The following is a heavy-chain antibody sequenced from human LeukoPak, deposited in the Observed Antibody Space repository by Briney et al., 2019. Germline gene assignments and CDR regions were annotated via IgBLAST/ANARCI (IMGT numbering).Heavy chain of an antibody. CDR1: GLTFSGYW. CDR2: IKQDGSEK. V-gene: IGHV3-7*01. D-gene: IGHD3-16*01. Sequence: GSLRLSCAASGLTFSGYWMSWVRQAPGKGLEWVANIKQDGSEKYYVDSVKGRFAISRDNAKNSLYLQMNSLRAEDTAVYYCACLPPGGGLDYWGQGTLVTVSS. CDR3: ACLPPGGGLDY. J-gene: IGHJ4*02.